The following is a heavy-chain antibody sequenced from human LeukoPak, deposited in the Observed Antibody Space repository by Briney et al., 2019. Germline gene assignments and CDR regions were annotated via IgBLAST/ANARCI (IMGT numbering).Heavy chain of an antibody. CDR1: GGSISSYY. D-gene: IGHD3-16*02. J-gene: IGHJ4*02. Sequence: PSETLSLTCTVSGGSISSYYWSWIRQPPGKGLEWIGYIYYSGSTNYNPSLKSRVTISVDTSKNQFSLKLSSVTAADTAVYYCARVTLFRPITFGGVIVNYFDYWGQGTLVTVSS. CDR3: ARVTLFRPITFGGVIVNYFDY. CDR2: IYYSGST. V-gene: IGHV4-59*01.